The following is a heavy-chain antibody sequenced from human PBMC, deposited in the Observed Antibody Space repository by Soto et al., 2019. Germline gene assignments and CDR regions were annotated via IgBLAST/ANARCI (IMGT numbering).Heavy chain of an antibody. V-gene: IGHV4-59*01. J-gene: IGHJ4*02. CDR3: AREGSVSSYYDFWSGPSGFDY. Sequence: PSETLSLTCTVSGGSISSYYWRWVRQPPGKGLEWIGYIYYSGSTNYNPSLKSRVTISVDTSKNQFSLKLSSVTAADTAVYYCAREGSVSSYYDFWSGPSGFDYWGQGTLVTVSS. CDR2: IYYSGST. D-gene: IGHD3-3*01. CDR1: GGSISSYY.